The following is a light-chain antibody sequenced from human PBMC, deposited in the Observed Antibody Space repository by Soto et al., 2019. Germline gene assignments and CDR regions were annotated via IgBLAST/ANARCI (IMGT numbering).Light chain of an antibody. CDR1: QSINSKS. Sequence: EIVLTQSPGTLSLSPGEGATVSCRASQSINSKSLVWYQRKFGQAPRLLIYNTSSRATGIPDRFSGSGSGTDFTLSISRLEPEDFAVYYCQHDGGSFIFGPGTKVDFK. J-gene: IGKJ3*01. CDR2: NTS. V-gene: IGKV3-20*01. CDR3: QHDGGSFI.